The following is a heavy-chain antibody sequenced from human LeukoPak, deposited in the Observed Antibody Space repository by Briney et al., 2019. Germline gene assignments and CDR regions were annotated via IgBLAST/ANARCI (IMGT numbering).Heavy chain of an antibody. CDR1: GYTFSSYG. J-gene: IGHJ4*02. CDR2: ISGYNGNT. V-gene: IGHV1-18*01. Sequence: GASVKVSCKTSGYTFSSYGITWVRQAPGQGPEWMGWISGYNGNTNYAQKFQGRVTMTTDTSTSTAYMELRSLRSDDTAVYYCARDGYSSSWPYYFDYWGQGTLVTVSS. CDR3: ARDGYSSSWPYYFDY. D-gene: IGHD6-13*01.